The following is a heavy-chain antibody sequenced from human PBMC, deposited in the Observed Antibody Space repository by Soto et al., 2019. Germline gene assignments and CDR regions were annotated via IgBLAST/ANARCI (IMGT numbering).Heavy chain of an antibody. V-gene: IGHV4-61*01. D-gene: IGHD3-9*01. CDR3: VRDVKFCATWSSGFGY. CDR1: GGSLSSGSYY. CDR2: TYSSGST. Sequence: PSETLSLTCTVSGGSLSSGSYYWSWIRQPPRKGLEWIGYTYSSGSTTYNPSLKSRVTISVDKSKNQFSLNLASVTAADTALYYCVRDVKFCATWSSGFGYWGQGTPVTVSS. J-gene: IGHJ4*02.